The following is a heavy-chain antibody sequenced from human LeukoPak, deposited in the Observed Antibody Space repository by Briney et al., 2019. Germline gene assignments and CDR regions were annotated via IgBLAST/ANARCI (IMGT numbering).Heavy chain of an antibody. CDR3: ARYGGNFDY. CDR2: IYYSGST. Sequence: PSETLSLTCTVSGGSISSYYWSWIRPPPGQGLDWIGYIYYSGSTHYNPSLKSRVTISVDTSKNQFSLKLSSVTAADTAVYYCARYGGNFDYSGQGTLVTVSS. D-gene: IGHD4-23*01. CDR1: GGSISSYY. V-gene: IGHV4-59*01. J-gene: IGHJ4*02.